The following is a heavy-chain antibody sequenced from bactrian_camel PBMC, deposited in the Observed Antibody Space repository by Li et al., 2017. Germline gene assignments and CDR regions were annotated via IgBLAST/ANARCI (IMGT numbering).Heavy chain of an antibody. CDR1: GFTFDDCA. Sequence: QLVESGGGLVQPGGSLRLSCAASGFTFDDCAMGWVRQAPGKGLEWVSAISWSGDQIKYADAVKGQFIISRDNAHNTAYLQLNSLRTEDMAIYYCVRDLSTYGYWGQGTQVTVS. D-gene: IGHD1*01. J-gene: IGHJ4*01. CDR2: ISWSGDQI. CDR3: VRDLSTYGY. V-gene: IGHV3-1*01.